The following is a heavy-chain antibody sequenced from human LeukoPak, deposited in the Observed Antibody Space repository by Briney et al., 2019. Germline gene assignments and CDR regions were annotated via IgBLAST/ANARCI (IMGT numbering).Heavy chain of an antibody. CDR3: ARASQIAVIDC. CDR2: IYYSGST. V-gene: IGHV4-59*08. J-gene: IGHJ4*02. D-gene: IGHD6-19*01. Sequence: SETLSLTCTVSGGSISSYYWSWIRQPPGKGLEWIGYIYYSGSTNYNPSLKSRVTISVDTSKNQFSLKLSSVTAADTAVYYCARASQIAVIDCWGQGTLVTVSS. CDR1: GGSISSYY.